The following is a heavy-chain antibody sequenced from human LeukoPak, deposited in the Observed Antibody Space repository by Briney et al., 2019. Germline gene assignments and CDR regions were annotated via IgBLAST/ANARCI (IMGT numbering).Heavy chain of an antibody. V-gene: IGHV3-66*01. CDR3: ARDGSPYCSSTSCYAH. Sequence: SGGSLRLSCTASGFTVSSNYMSWVRQAPGKWLEWVSVIYSGGSTYYADSVKGRFTISRDNYKNTLYLQMNSLRAEDTAVYYCARDGSPYCSSTSCYAHWGQGTLVTVSS. CDR1: GFTVSSNY. J-gene: IGHJ4*02. CDR2: IYSGGST. D-gene: IGHD2-2*01.